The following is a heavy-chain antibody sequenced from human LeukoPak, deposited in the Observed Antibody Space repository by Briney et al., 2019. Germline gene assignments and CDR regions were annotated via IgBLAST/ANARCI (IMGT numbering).Heavy chain of an antibody. D-gene: IGHD3-10*01. CDR2: IYHSGST. J-gene: IGHJ3*02. CDR1: GGSISSSNW. Sequence: SETLSLTCAVSGGSISSSNWWSWVRQPPGKGLEWIGEIYHSGSTNYNPSLKSRVTISVDKSKNQFSLKLSSATAADTAVYYCARSYYGSGGPGAFDIWGQGTMVTVSS. V-gene: IGHV4-4*02. CDR3: ARSYYGSGGPGAFDI.